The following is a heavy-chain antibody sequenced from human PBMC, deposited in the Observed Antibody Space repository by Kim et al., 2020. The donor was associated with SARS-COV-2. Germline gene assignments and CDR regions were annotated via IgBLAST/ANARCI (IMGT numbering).Heavy chain of an antibody. CDR3: ASDKVAASDTGNGLDY. CDR2: IKEDSGEI. J-gene: IGHJ4*01. Sequence: GGSLRLSCAASGFTFSNYWMTWVRQAPGKGLEWVATIKEDSGEIYYVGSVKGRFTISRDNAKNSLYLQMYNLRLEDTALYYCASDKVAASDTGNGLDYWG. D-gene: IGHD5-18*01. V-gene: IGHV3-7*01. CDR1: GFTFSNYW.